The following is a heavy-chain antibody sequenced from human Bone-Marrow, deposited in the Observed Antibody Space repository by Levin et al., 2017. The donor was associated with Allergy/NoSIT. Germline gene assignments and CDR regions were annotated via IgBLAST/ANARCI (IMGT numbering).Heavy chain of an antibody. D-gene: IGHD5-12*01. Sequence: GGSLRLSCAASGFTFTSYAMSWVRXXXGKGLEWVSAISGSGVTTYYADSVKGRFTISRDNSKNTLFLQMSSLRAEDTALYYCVKDERQGGYGEHFDYWGQGTLVTVSS. CDR3: VKDERQGGYGEHFDY. CDR1: GFTFTSYA. CDR2: ISGSGVTT. V-gene: IGHV3-23*01. J-gene: IGHJ4*02.